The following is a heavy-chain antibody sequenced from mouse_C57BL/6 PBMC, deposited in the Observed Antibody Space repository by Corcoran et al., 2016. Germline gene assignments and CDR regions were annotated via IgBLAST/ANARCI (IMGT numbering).Heavy chain of an antibody. CDR1: GYTFTSYG. V-gene: IGHV1-81*01. Sequence: QVQLQQSGAELARPGASVKLSCKASGYTFTSYGISWVKQRTGQGLEWIGEIYPRSGNTYYNEKFKGKATLTADKSSSTAYMELRSLTSEDSAVYFCARCNYDYDVGAWFAYWGQGTLVTVSA. CDR2: IYPRSGNT. D-gene: IGHD2-4*01. J-gene: IGHJ3*01. CDR3: ARCNYDYDVGAWFAY.